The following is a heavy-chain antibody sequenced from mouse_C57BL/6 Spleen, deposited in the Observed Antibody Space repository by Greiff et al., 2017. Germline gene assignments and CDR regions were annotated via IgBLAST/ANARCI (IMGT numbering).Heavy chain of an antibody. V-gene: IGHV1-80*01. CDR1: GYAFSGYW. CDR2: IYPGGGNT. CDR3: ARSEYDGRRVSWFAY. D-gene: IGHD1-1*01. J-gene: IGHJ3*01. Sequence: QVQLQQSGAELVKPGASVKISCKASGYAFSGYWMHWVKQRPGQGLEWIGQIYPGGGNTNYNGKFKGKATLTADKSSSTAYMQLSSLTSEDSAVXCCARSEYDGRRVSWFAYWGQGTTLTVSA.